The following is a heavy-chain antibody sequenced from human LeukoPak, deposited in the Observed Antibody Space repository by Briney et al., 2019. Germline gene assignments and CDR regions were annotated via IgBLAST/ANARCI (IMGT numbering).Heavy chain of an antibody. CDR3: ATWATVTTYWYFDL. Sequence: GESLKISCKGSGYTLTELSMHWVRQAPGKGLEWMGGYDPEDGETIYAQKFQGRVTMTEDRSTDTAYMELSSLRSEDTAVYYCATWATVTTYWYFDLWGRGTLVTVSS. D-gene: IGHD4-17*01. CDR2: YDPEDGET. V-gene: IGHV1-24*01. J-gene: IGHJ2*01. CDR1: GYTLTELS.